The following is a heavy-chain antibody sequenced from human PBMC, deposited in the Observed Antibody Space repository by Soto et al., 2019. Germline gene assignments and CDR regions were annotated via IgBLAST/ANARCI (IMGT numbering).Heavy chain of an antibody. CDR2: IIPIFSTA. CDR3: ARSEWLIHDPIYHYYDMDV. J-gene: IGHJ6*02. CDR1: GGTFSSYG. Sequence: QVQLVQSGAEVKKPGSSVKVSCKASGGTFSSYGISWVRQAPGQGLEWMGGIIPIFSTANYAQKFQGRVTITADEYTSIAYMELSSLRSEDTAVYYCARSEWLIHDPIYHYYDMDVWGQGTTVTVSS. V-gene: IGHV1-69*12. D-gene: IGHD6-19*01.